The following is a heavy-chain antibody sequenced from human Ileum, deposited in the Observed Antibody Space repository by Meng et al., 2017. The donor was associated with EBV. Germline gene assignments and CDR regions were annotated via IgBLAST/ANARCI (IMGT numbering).Heavy chain of an antibody. J-gene: IGHJ4*02. V-gene: IGHV1-3*04. CDR2: INTGNGET. CDR1: GYTFPSYA. CDR3: ASRPGIAVAGFDY. Sequence: QVQLGQSGAEMKKPGATVEVSCKASGYTFPSYAMNWVRQAPGQRLEWMGWINTGNGETKYSQKFQGRVTLTRDTSASTAYMELSSLRSEDTAVYYCASRPGIAVAGFDYWGQGTLVTVSS. D-gene: IGHD6-19*01.